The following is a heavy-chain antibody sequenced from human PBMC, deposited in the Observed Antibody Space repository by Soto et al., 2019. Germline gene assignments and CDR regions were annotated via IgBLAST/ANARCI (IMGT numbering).Heavy chain of an antibody. J-gene: IGHJ5*02. CDR2: IYYSGST. Sequence: QVQLQESGPGLVKPSQTLSLTCTVSGGSISSGGYYWSWIRQHPGKGLEWLGYIYYSGSTYYNPSLKSRVVISVDTSKNQGSLKLSSVTAADTAVYYCARDPSGIAAAGNWFDPWGQGTLVTVST. V-gene: IGHV4-31*03. CDR3: ARDPSGIAAAGNWFDP. CDR1: GGSISSGGYY. D-gene: IGHD6-13*01.